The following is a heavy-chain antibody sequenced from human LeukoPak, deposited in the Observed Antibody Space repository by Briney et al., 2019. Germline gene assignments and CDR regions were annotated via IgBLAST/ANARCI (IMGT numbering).Heavy chain of an antibody. CDR1: GFIFSSYW. D-gene: IGHD1-26*01. CDR2: IKQDGSEK. J-gene: IGHJ4*02. Sequence: GGSLRLSCAASGFIFSSYWMSWVRQAPGKGLEWVANIKQDGSEKYYVDSVKGRFSISRDNAKNSLYLQMNSLRAEDTAVYYCATEWELLSHWGQGTLVTVSS. CDR3: ATEWELLSH. V-gene: IGHV3-7*01.